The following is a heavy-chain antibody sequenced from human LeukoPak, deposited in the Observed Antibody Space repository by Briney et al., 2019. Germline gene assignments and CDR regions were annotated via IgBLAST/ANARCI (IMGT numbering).Heavy chain of an antibody. V-gene: IGHV5-51*01. CDR2: IYPGDSDT. J-gene: IGHJ3*02. D-gene: IGHD2-2*01. CDR1: GYSFTSYW. Sequence: RGESLRISCKGSGYSFTSYWIGWVRQMPGKGLEWMGIIYPGDSDTRYSPSLQGQVTISADKSISTAYLQWSSLKASDTAMYYCARLGTVVVPAAPHAFGIWGQGTMVTVSS. CDR3: ARLGTVVVPAAPHAFGI.